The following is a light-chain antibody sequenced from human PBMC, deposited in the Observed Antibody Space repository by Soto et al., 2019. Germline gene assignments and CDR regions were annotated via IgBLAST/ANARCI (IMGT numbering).Light chain of an antibody. Sequence: ILLTQSPSSLSASVGDRVTITCRASQGIDSSFSWYQQKPEKAPKLLIYAASSLQSGVPSRFSGSGSGTDFTITISSLQTEDFATYYCQQLHDYPITFGQGTRREIK. V-gene: IGKV1-9*01. J-gene: IGKJ5*01. CDR1: QGIDSS. CDR2: AAS. CDR3: QQLHDYPIT.